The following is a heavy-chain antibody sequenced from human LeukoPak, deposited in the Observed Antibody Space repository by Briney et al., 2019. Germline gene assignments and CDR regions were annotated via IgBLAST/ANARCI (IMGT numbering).Heavy chain of an antibody. Sequence: GGSLRLSCAASGFTFSSYGMHWVRQAPGKGLEWVAVISYDGSNKYYADSVKGRFTISRDNSKNTLYLQMNSLKTEDTAVYYCTTHSSSWHYWGQGTLVTVSS. CDR2: ISYDGSNK. CDR1: GFTFSSYG. V-gene: IGHV3-30*03. CDR3: TTHSSSWHY. J-gene: IGHJ4*02. D-gene: IGHD6-13*01.